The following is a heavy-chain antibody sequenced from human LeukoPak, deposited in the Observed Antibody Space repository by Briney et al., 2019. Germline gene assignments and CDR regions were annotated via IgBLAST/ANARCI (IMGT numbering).Heavy chain of an antibody. V-gene: IGHV3-48*01. J-gene: IGHJ6*03. CDR2: ISTSSSTI. Sequence: GGSLRLSCAASGFTLRTYTMNWVRQAPGKGLEWVSYISTSSSTIYYADSVKGRFTISRDNAKNSLYLQMNSLRAEDTAVYYCARRVAAAGSTGLRYIDVWGKGTTVTVSS. CDR1: GFTLRTYT. CDR3: ARRVAAAGSTGLRYIDV. D-gene: IGHD6-13*01.